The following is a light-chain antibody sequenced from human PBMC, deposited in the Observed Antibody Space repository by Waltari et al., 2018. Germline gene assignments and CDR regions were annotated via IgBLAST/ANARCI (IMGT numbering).Light chain of an antibody. CDR3: AAWEDSLNGVI. CDR1: SSNIGSKA. V-gene: IGLV1-44*01. Sequence: QSVLTQPPSVSGTPGQRVTISCSGSSSNIGSKAVNWYEHLPGTAPKLLIYTNEHRRSGVPDRVSGSKSGPAASLAISGLQAEDEADYYCAAWEDSLNGVIFGGGTKVTVL. CDR2: TNE. J-gene: IGLJ2*01.